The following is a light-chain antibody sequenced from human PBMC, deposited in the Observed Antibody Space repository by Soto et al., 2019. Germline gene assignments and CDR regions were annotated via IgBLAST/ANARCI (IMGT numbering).Light chain of an antibody. CDR2: DNN. CDR3: GSWNSRLNTWV. Sequence: QSALTQPPSVSAAPGQKVTISCSGSNSDIGSHHVSWYQLFPGRAPTLFIYDNNKRPSGISGRFSASKSGTSATLGITGLQTGDEADYYCGSWNSRLNTWVFGGGTKLTVL. V-gene: IGLV1-51*01. CDR1: NSDIGSHH. J-gene: IGLJ3*02.